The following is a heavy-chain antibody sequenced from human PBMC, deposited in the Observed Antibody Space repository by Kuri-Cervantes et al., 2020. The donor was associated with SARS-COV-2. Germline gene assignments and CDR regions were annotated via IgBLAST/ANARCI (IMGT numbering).Heavy chain of an antibody. V-gene: IGHV4-30-2*01. Sequence: LRLSCAVSGGSISSGGYSWSWIRQPPGKGLEWIGYIYHSGSTYYNPSLKSRITISVDRSKNQFSLKLSSVTAADTAVYYCARVRGSYNYFDYWGQGTLVTVSS. CDR3: ARVRGSYNYFDY. D-gene: IGHD1-26*01. CDR1: GGSISSGGYS. CDR2: IYHSGST. J-gene: IGHJ4*02.